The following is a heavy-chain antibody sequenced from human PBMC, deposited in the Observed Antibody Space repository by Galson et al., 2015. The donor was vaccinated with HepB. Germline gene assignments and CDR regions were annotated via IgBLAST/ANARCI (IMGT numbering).Heavy chain of an antibody. J-gene: IGHJ3*02. Sequence: SLRLSCAATGFTFSTYSMTWVRQAPGKGLEWVSAISGSGGSTYYADSVKGRFTISRDNSKNTLYLQMNSLRAEDTAVYYCARDATVGATHHAFDIWGQGTMVTVSS. D-gene: IGHD1-26*01. CDR3: ARDATVGATHHAFDI. CDR1: GFTFSTYS. CDR2: ISGSGGST. V-gene: IGHV3-23*01.